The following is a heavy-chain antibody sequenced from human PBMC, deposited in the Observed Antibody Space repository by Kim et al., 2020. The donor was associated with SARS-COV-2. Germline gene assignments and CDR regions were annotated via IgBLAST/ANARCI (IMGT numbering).Heavy chain of an antibody. J-gene: IGHJ5*02. V-gene: IGHV4-34*01. Sequence: SETLSLTCAVYDGSFSTYYWSWIRQPPGKGLEWIGEINHSGSTNYNPSLKSRVTISKDTSRNQFSLKVSSVTAADTAVYYCATRKAWGQGTLVTVSS. CDR2: INHSGST. CDR1: DGSFSTYY. CDR3: ATRKA.